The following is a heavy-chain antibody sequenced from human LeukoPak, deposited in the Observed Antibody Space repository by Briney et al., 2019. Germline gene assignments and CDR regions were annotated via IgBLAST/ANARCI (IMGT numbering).Heavy chain of an antibody. CDR2: IYYSGST. V-gene: IGHV4-39*01. J-gene: IGHJ4*02. CDR3: ARILSIPDY. D-gene: IGHD3-3*01. CDR1: GGSISSSSYY. Sequence: ETLSLTCPVSGGSISSSSYYWGWIRQPPGKGLEWMGSIYYSGSTYYNPSLKSRVTISVDTSKNQFSLKLSSVTAADTAVYYCARILSIPDYWGQGTLVTVSS.